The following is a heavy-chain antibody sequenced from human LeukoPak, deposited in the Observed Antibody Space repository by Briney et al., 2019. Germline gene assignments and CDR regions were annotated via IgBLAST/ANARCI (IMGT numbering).Heavy chain of an antibody. CDR3: AKAVPFPTYVADPTGGWFDP. D-gene: IGHD2/OR15-2a*01. V-gene: IGHV3-23*01. CDR2: ISGSGGST. Sequence: GASLRLSCAASGFTFSSYAMSWVRQAPGKGLEWVSAISGSGGSTYYADSVKGRFTISRDNSKNTLYLQITSLRAEDTAVYYCAKAVPFPTYVADPTGGWFDPWGQGTLVTVSS. J-gene: IGHJ5*02. CDR1: GFTFSSYA.